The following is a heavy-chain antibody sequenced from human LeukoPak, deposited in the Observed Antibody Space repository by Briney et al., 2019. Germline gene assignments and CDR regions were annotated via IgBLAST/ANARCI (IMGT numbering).Heavy chain of an antibody. D-gene: IGHD1-26*01. CDR3: AKDTRYSGSYYFVFDY. J-gene: IGHJ4*02. Sequence: GGSLRLSCAASGFTFSSYAMSWVRQAPGKGLEWVSAISGSGGSTYYADSVKGRFAISRDNSKNTLYLQMNSLRAEDTAVYYCAKDTRYSGSYYFVFDYWGQGTLVTVSS. CDR2: ISGSGGST. CDR1: GFTFSSYA. V-gene: IGHV3-23*01.